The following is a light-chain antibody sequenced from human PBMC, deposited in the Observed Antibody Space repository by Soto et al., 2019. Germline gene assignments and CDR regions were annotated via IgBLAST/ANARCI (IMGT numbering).Light chain of an antibody. J-gene: IGKJ5*01. CDR1: QSVSSSY. CDR3: QQRNVWPPIT. CDR2: DAS. V-gene: IGKV3D-20*02. Sequence: EVVLTQSPGTLSLSPGERDTLSCRASQSVSSSYLAWYQQKPGQAPRLLIFDASNRANGVPARFGGSGSGTDFTLTINSLEPEDFAVYYCQQRNVWPPITFGQGTRLEIK.